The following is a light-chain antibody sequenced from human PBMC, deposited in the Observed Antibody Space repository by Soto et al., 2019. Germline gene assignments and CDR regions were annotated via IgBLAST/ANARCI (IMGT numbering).Light chain of an antibody. J-gene: IGKJ5*01. V-gene: IGKV3-11*01. CDR1: QTVSSY. Sequence: EIVLTQSPVTLSLSPGERATLSCRASQTVSSYLAWYQQKPSQAPRLLIYDASNRATGIPARFSGSGSGTDFTLTISSLEPEDFAVYYCQQRSNWPREITFGQGTRLEMK. CDR3: QQRSNWPREIT. CDR2: DAS.